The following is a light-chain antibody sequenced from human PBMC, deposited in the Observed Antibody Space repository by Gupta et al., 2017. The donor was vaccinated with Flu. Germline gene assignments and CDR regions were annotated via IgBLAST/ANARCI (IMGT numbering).Light chain of an antibody. CDR2: DDA. CDR1: SSNIEINF. J-gene: IGLJ3*02. V-gene: IGLV1-51*01. Sequence: QSVLTQPPSVSAASGQRVTVSCSGGSSNIEINFVSWYQQVPGAAPRLGILDDAKRPAGVPDRFSGSKSGTSATLTITGLQPDDAADDYCGVWDRSLSTWLFGGGTRVTVL. CDR3: GVWDRSLSTWL.